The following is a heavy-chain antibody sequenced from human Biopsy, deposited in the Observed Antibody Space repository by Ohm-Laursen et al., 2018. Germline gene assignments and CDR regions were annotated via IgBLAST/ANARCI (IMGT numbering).Heavy chain of an antibody. D-gene: IGHD5-12*01. J-gene: IGHJ4*02. CDR2: MSHSGST. CDR1: GGSFSGSY. Sequence: GTLSLTRAVYGGSFSGSYWTWIRQPPGKGLEWLGEMSHSGSTNHNPSLKSRVTISMDTSKNQFSLKLISVTAADTAVYYCARWEVGYSANDLRFDYWGQGTLVTVSS. CDR3: ARWEVGYSANDLRFDY. V-gene: IGHV4-34*01.